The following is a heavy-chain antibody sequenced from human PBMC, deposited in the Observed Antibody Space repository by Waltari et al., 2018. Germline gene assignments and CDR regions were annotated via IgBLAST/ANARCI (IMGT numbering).Heavy chain of an antibody. J-gene: IGHJ5*02. D-gene: IGHD6-13*01. V-gene: IGHV1-69*01. Sequence: QVQLVQSGAEVKKPGSSVKVSCKASGGTFSSYAISWVRQAPGQGLEWMGGIIPIFGTANSDKKFQGRVTITADDSTSTAYMELSSLRSEDTAVYYCARDYSSSWYAYASWGQGTLVTVSS. CDR1: GGTFSSYA. CDR2: IIPIFGTA. CDR3: ARDYSSSWYAYAS.